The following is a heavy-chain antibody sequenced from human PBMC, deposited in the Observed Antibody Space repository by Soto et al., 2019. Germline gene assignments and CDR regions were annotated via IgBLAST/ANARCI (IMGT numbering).Heavy chain of an antibody. CDR3: ARGGYDYDFWSGSTAFDI. CDR1: GYTFTSYD. J-gene: IGHJ3*02. Sequence: ASVNVSCKASGYTFTSYDINWVRQATGQGLEWMGWMNPNSGNTGYAQKFQGRVTMTRNTSISTAYMELSSLRSEDTAVYYCARGGYDYDFWSGSTAFDIWGQGTMVTVSS. D-gene: IGHD3-3*01. V-gene: IGHV1-8*01. CDR2: MNPNSGNT.